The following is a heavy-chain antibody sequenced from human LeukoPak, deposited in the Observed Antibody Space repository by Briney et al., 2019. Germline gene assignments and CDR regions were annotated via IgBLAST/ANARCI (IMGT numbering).Heavy chain of an antibody. Sequence: PSETLSLTCTVSGGSISSYYWSWIRQPPGKGLEWIGYIYYSGSTNYNPSLKSRITISVDTSKNQFSLKLSSVTAADTAVYYCARDLGFTMVRGVISALGYFDYWGQGTLVTVSS. J-gene: IGHJ4*02. CDR1: GGSISSYY. V-gene: IGHV4-59*12. D-gene: IGHD3-10*01. CDR2: IYYSGST. CDR3: ARDLGFTMVRGVISALGYFDY.